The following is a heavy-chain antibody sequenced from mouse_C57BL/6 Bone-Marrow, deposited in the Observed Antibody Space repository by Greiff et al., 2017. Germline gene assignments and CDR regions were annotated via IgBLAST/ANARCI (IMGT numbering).Heavy chain of an antibody. Sequence: EVQLVESGPGLVKPSQSLSLTCSVTGYSITSGYYWNWIRQFPGNKLEWMGYISYDGSNNYNPSLKNRISITRDTSKNQFFLKLNSVTTEDTATYYCARSRRFAYWGQGTLVTVSA. V-gene: IGHV3-6*01. CDR3: ARSRRFAY. CDR2: ISYDGSN. J-gene: IGHJ3*01. CDR1: GYSITSGYY.